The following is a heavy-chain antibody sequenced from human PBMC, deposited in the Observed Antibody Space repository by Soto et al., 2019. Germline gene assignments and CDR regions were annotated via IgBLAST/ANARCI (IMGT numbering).Heavy chain of an antibody. D-gene: IGHD6-19*01. J-gene: IGHJ4*02. V-gene: IGHV3-23*01. Sequence: GGSLRLSCAASGFTFSNYVMSWVRQAPGKGLEWVSSISNSGGSTYYADSVKGRFTISRDNSKNTLYLQMNSLRAEDTAVYYCARAPTGYSSGWYGGFDYWGQGTLVTVSS. CDR1: GFTFSNYV. CDR3: ARAPTGYSSGWYGGFDY. CDR2: ISNSGGST.